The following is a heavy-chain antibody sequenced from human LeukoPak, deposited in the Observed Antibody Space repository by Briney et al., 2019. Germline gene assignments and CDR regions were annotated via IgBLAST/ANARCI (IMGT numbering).Heavy chain of an antibody. CDR2: INSDGSST. J-gene: IGHJ1*01. Sequence: GGSLRLSCAASGFTFSSYWMHWVRQAPGKGLVWVSRINSDGSSTSYADSVKGRFTISRDNAKNSLYLQMNSLRAEDTAVYYCAREMYSSSSGLTRWGQGTLVTVSS. CDR1: GFTFSSYW. D-gene: IGHD6-6*01. CDR3: AREMYSSSSGLTR. V-gene: IGHV3-74*01.